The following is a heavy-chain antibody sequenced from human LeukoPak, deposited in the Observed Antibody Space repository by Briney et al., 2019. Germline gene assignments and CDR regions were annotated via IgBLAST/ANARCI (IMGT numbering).Heavy chain of an antibody. CDR3: AKDQLGYCSSTSGASHFDY. CDR1: GFSFSSFG. CDR2: IRYDGSNK. D-gene: IGHD2-2*01. Sequence: PGESLRLSCAASGFSFSSFGMHWVRQAPGKGLEWVAFIRYDGSNKYYADSVKGRFTISRDNSKNTLYLQMNSLRAEDTAVYYCAKDQLGYCSSTSGASHFDYWGQGTLVTVSS. J-gene: IGHJ4*02. V-gene: IGHV3-30*02.